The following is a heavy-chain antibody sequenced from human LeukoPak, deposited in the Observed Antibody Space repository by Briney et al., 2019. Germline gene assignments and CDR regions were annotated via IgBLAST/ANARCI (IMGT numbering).Heavy chain of an antibody. CDR2: ISYDGSNK. V-gene: IGHV3-30*18. CDR3: AKDLIAAAGPGYYYGMDV. D-gene: IGHD6-13*01. CDR1: GFTFSSYG. J-gene: IGHJ6*02. Sequence: GKSLRLSCAASGFTFSSYGMHWVRQAPGKGLEWVAVISYDGSNKYYADSVKGRFTISRDNSKNTLYLQMNSLRAEATAVYYCAKDLIAAAGPGYYYGMDVWGQGTTVTVSS.